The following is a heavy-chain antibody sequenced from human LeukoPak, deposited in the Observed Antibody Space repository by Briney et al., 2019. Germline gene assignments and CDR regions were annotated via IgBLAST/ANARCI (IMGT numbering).Heavy chain of an antibody. D-gene: IGHD3-22*01. J-gene: IGHJ3*02. CDR1: GFTFSSYA. CDR2: ISGSGGIT. Sequence: GGSLRLSCVASGFTFSSYAMSWVRQAPGKGLEWVSGISGSGGITYYVDSVKGRFTISRDNSKNTLYVHMNSPRGEDTAVYYCAKDFRSSGNAFDIWGQGTMVTVSS. V-gene: IGHV3-23*01. CDR3: AKDFRSSGNAFDI.